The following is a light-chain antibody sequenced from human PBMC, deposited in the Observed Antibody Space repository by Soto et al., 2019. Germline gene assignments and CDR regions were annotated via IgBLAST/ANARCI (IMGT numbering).Light chain of an antibody. Sequence: DIQMTQSPSTLSASVGYRVTITCRASQNINMWLAWYQQKPGKAPKLLIYDATSLQSGVPSRFGGSGSGTDFTLTLTSPLPDDCATYYCQHYSLYAPWTFGQGTKVEI. CDR1: QNINMW. CDR2: DAT. J-gene: IGKJ1*01. V-gene: IGKV1-5*01. CDR3: QHYSLYAPWT.